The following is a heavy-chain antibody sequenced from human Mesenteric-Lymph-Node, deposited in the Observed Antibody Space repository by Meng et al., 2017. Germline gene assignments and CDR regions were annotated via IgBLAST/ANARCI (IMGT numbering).Heavy chain of an antibody. D-gene: IGHD3-10*01. V-gene: IGHV3-23*01. CDR3: AKDLAVYYYGSGSYYNRDGMDV. Sequence: GGSLRLSCAVSGFTFSNYAMNWVRQAPGKGLEWVSAISGSGDRTFYADSVKGRFTISRDNSKNTLFLQMNSLRAEDTAVYYCAKDLAVYYYGSGSYYNRDGMDVWGQGTTVTVSS. J-gene: IGHJ6*02. CDR2: ISGSGDRT. CDR1: GFTFSNYA.